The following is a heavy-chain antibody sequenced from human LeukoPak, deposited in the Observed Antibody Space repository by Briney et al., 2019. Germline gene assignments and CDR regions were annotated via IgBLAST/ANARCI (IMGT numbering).Heavy chain of an antibody. Sequence: PGGSLRLSCAASGFTFSSYSMNWVRQAPGKGLEWVSSISSSSSYIYYADSEKGRFTISRDNAKNSLYLQMNSLRAEDTAVYHCARDSSHYYGSGSYWYFDYWGQGTLVTVSS. V-gene: IGHV3-21*01. J-gene: IGHJ4*02. CDR3: ARDSSHYYGSGSYWYFDY. CDR2: ISSSSSYI. D-gene: IGHD3-10*01. CDR1: GFTFSSYS.